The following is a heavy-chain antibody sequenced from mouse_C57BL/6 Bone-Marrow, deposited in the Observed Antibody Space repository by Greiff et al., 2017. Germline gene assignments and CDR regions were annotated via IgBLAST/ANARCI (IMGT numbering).Heavy chain of an antibody. Sequence: EVQVVESGGGLVQPGGSLSLSCAASGFTFTDYYMSWVRQPPGKALEWLGFIRNKANGYTTEYSASVKGRFTISRDNYQSILYLQMNAQRAEDSATYYCARLIYDGYYLMDYWGQGTSVTVSS. D-gene: IGHD2-3*01. J-gene: IGHJ4*01. CDR3: ARLIYDGYYLMDY. CDR2: IRNKANGYTT. V-gene: IGHV7-3*01. CDR1: GFTFTDYY.